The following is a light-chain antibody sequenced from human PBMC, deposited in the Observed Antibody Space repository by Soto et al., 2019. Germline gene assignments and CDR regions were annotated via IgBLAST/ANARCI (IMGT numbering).Light chain of an antibody. CDR3: QHYGSAGT. CDR2: DAS. CDR1: QTVSTY. J-gene: IGKJ1*01. V-gene: IGKV3-11*01. Sequence: EIVLTQSPTTLSLSPGDRATLSCRASQTVSTYLAWYQQKPGPAPRLLIYDASKRATGIPGRFRGSGSGTDFPLTISRLEPEDFAVYYCQHYGSAGTFGQGTKVDIK.